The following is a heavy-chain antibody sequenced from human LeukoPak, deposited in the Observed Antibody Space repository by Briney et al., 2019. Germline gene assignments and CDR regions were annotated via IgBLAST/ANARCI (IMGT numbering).Heavy chain of an antibody. J-gene: IGHJ3*02. CDR3: ARVNSIIVGATRVDAFDI. D-gene: IGHD1-26*01. V-gene: IGHV3-23*01. CDR1: GFTFSSYA. CDR2: ISGSGGST. Sequence: GGSLRLSCAASGFTFSSYAMSWVRQAPGKGLEWVSAISGSGGSTYYADSVKGRFTISRDNSKNTLYLQMNSLRAEDTAVYYCARVNSIIVGATRVDAFDIWGQGTMVTVSS.